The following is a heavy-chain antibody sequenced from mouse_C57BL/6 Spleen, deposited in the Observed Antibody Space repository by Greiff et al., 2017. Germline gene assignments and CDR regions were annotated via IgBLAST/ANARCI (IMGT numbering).Heavy chain of an antibody. D-gene: IGHD1-1*01. CDR1: GFNIKDDY. V-gene: IGHV14-4*01. CDR2: IDPENGDT. CDR3: TTSHSYLTGFAY. J-gene: IGHJ3*01. Sequence: EVQLQQSGAELVRPGASVKLSCTASGFNIKDDYMHWVKQRPEQGLEWIGWIDPENGDTEYASKFQGKATITADTSSNTAYLQLSSLTSEDTAVYYCTTSHSYLTGFAYWGQGTLVTVSA.